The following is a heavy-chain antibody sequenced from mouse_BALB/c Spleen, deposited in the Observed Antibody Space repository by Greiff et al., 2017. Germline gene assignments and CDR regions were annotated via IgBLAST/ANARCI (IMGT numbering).Heavy chain of an antibody. D-gene: IGHD1-1*01. J-gene: IGHJ3*01. CDR3: ARHEGYGSSWFAY. CDR2: ISSGGSYT. Sequence: EVKLMESGGDLVKPGGSLKLSCAASGFTFSSYGMSWVRQTPDKRLEWVATISSGGSYTYYPDSVKGRFTISRDNAKNTLYLQMSSLKSEDTAMYYCARHEGYGSSWFAYWGQGTLVTVSA. V-gene: IGHV5-6*01. CDR1: GFTFSSYG.